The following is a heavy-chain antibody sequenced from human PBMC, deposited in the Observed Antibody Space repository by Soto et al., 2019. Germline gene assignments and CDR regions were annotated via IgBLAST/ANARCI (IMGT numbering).Heavy chain of an antibody. Sequence: QVQLVQSGAEVKKPGASVKVSCKASGYTFTNYDLTWVRQATGQGLEWMGWMNPNSGNPAYAQKFQGRVTITRNTSISTAYMELSSLRSEDTAVYYCARTGNSPAWSQGTLVTVSS. V-gene: IGHV1-8*01. CDR1: GYTFTNYD. CDR2: MNPNSGNP. D-gene: IGHD5-18*01. J-gene: IGHJ4*02. CDR3: ARTGNSPA.